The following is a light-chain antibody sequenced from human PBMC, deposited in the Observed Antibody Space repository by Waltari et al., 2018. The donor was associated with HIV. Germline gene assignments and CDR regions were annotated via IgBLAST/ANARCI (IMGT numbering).Light chain of an antibody. CDR1: GSDIGLYDL. Sequence: QSALTQPASLSGSPGQSLTITCSGSGSDIGLYDLVPWYRQEPGKAPRLLIYGVSNRPSEISRRFSGSKARTTASLTISALQAEDEGDYYCSAYTMSGSLVFGGGTKLTVL. CDR3: SAYTMSGSLV. J-gene: IGLJ2*01. V-gene: IGLV2-14*01. CDR2: GVS.